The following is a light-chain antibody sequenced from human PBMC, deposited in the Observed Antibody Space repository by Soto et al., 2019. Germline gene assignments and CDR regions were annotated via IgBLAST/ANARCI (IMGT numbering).Light chain of an antibody. Sequence: EIVMTQSPATLSVSPVERATLSCMASQSVSSNLAWYQQKPGQAPRLLIYGASTRATGIPARFSGSGPGTEFTLTISSLQSEDFAVYYCQQYNNWPQTFGQGTKVDIK. J-gene: IGKJ1*01. V-gene: IGKV3-15*01. CDR1: QSVSSN. CDR2: GAS. CDR3: QQYNNWPQT.